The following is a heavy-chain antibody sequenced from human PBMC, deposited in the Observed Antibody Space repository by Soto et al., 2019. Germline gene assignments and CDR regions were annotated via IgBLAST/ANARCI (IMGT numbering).Heavy chain of an antibody. CDR1: GYTFTSYA. D-gene: IGHD7-27*01. Sequence: ASVTVSCKASGYTFTSYAMHWVRQAPGQRLEWMGWINACNGNTKYSQKFQGRVTITRDTSASTAYMELSSLRSEDTAVYYCAKENWANPDSWGQGTLVTVSS. CDR2: INACNGNT. J-gene: IGHJ4*02. CDR3: AKENWANPDS. V-gene: IGHV1-3*01.